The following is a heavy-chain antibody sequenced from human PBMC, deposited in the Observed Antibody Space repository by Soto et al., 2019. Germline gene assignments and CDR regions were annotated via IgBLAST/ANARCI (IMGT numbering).Heavy chain of an antibody. CDR1: GYPVTAYY. V-gene: IGHV1-2*02. CDR3: ARGGGVGVAGSAAFDM. CDR2: INPATGAA. Sequence: QLHLVQSGAVVKKPGASVTVSCSASGYPVTAYYMHWVRQAPGRGLEWMGGINPATGAAKYTQTFQGRVPMTRDTAKSTVFMELGGLTSGDTAVFYCARGGGVGVAGSAAFDMWGQGTLVTVSS. D-gene: IGHD3-3*01. J-gene: IGHJ3*02.